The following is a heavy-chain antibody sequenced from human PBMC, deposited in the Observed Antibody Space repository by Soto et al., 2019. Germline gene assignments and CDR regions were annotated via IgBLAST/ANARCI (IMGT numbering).Heavy chain of an antibody. D-gene: IGHD1-7*01. V-gene: IGHV4-59*01. Sequence: SETLSLTCTVSGGSISSYYWSWIRQPPGKGLEWIGYIYYSGSTNYNPSLKSRVTISVDTSKNQFSLKLSSVTAADTAVYYFARDSWGLELNRFDPWGQGTLVTVAS. CDR2: IYYSGST. CDR1: GGSISSYY. J-gene: IGHJ5*02. CDR3: ARDSWGLELNRFDP.